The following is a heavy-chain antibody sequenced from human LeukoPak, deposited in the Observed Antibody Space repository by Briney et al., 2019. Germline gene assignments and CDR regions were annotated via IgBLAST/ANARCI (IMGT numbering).Heavy chain of an antibody. D-gene: IGHD5-18*01. V-gene: IGHV3-64*02. CDR3: ATRHEYSYPY. CDR1: GFIFNNYA. J-gene: IGHJ4*02. Sequence: GGSLRLSCAASGFIFNNYAMHRVRQAPGKGLEYVSAIGGNGDTSYYADSVKGRFTISRDNSKNTVYLQMGSLRTEDMAVYYCATRHEYSYPYWGQGTLVTVSS. CDR2: IGGNGDTS.